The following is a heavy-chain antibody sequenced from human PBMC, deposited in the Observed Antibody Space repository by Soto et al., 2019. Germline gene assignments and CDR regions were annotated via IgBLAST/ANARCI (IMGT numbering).Heavy chain of an antibody. CDR2: LYWDDDK. V-gene: IGHV2-5*02. CDR1: GFLLSTCGVG. CDR3: AHKRCGNNEHRFDH. Sequence: GATLVNPTRTLTLTCTLSGFLLSTCGVGVGWIRQPPGKALEWLALLYWDDDKRYSPSLQSRLPITKDTSPNPLVLTMTNVDPVDTASYYCAHKRCGNNEHRFDHWGQGTLVTVSS. D-gene: IGHD2-15*01. J-gene: IGHJ5*02.